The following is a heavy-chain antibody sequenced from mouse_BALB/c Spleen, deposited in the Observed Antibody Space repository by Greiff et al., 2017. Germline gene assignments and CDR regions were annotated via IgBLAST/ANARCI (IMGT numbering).Heavy chain of an antibody. J-gene: IGHJ4*01. D-gene: IGHD1-1*01. CDR1: GYSITSDYA. CDR3: ARDYGSSLSMDY. Sequence: EVQLVESGPGLVKPSQSLSLTCTVTGYSITSDYAWNWIRQFPGNKLEWMGYISYSGSTSYNPSLKSRISITRDTSKNQFFLQLNSVTTEDTATYYCARDYGSSLSMDYWGQGTSVTVAS. V-gene: IGHV3-2*02. CDR2: ISYSGST.